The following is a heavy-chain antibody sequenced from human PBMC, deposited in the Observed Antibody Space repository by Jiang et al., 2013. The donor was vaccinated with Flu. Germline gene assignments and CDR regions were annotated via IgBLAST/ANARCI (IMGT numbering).Heavy chain of an antibody. V-gene: IGHV1-69*01. CDR2: IIPIFGTA. J-gene: IGHJ6*02. D-gene: IGHD5-12*01. Sequence: LEWMGGIIPIFGTANYAQKFQGRVTITADESTSTAYMELSSLRSEDTAVYYCARLSGYDTSFSHYGMDVWGQGTTVTVSS. CDR3: ARLSGYDTSFSHYGMDV.